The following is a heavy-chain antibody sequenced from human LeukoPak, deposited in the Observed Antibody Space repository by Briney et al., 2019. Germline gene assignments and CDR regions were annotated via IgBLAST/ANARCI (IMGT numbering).Heavy chain of an antibody. J-gene: IGHJ4*02. CDR1: GFTFSSYW. D-gene: IGHD2-2*01. CDR3: ARDPAGYCSSTSCFGYFDY. V-gene: IGHV3-7*03. CDR2: IKQDGSEK. Sequence: GGSLRLSCAASGFTFSSYWMSWVRQAPGKGLEWVANIKQDGSEKYYVDSVKGGFTISRDNAKNSLYLQMNSLRAEDTAVYYCARDPAGYCSSTSCFGYFDYWGQGTLVTVSS.